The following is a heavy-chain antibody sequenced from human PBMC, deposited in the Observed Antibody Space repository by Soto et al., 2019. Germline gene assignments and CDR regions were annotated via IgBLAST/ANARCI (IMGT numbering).Heavy chain of an antibody. CDR2: IYPGDSDT. CDR1: GYSFTSYW. Sequence: PGESLKISCNGSGYSFTSYWIGWVRQMPGKGLEWMGIIYPGDSDTRYSPSFQGQVTISADKSISTAYLQWSSLKASDTAMYYCARLNGIAAAGSSYYGMDVWGQGTTVTVSS. CDR3: ARLNGIAAAGSSYYGMDV. J-gene: IGHJ6*02. V-gene: IGHV5-51*01. D-gene: IGHD6-13*01.